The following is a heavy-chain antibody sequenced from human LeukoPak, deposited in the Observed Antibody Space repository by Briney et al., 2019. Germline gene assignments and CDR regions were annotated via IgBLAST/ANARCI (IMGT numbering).Heavy chain of an antibody. CDR1: GYTFTGYY. CDR3: ARDYYDSSGYHNWFDP. V-gene: IGHV1-2*02. Sequence: ASVKVSCKASGYTFTGYYMHWVRQAPGQGLEWMGWINPNSGGTNYAQKFQGRVTMTRDTSISTAYMELSRLRSDDTAVYYCARDYYDSSGYHNWFDPWGQGTPVTVSS. CDR2: INPNSGGT. J-gene: IGHJ5*02. D-gene: IGHD3-22*01.